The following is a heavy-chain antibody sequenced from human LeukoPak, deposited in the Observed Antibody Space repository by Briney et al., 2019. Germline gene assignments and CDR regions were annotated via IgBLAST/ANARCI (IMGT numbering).Heavy chain of an antibody. V-gene: IGHV3-23*01. Sequence: GGSLRLSCAASGFTFSDYAMNWVRQAPGKGLEWVSSITGNGATTYYADSVKGRFTIPRDNSQNTLYLQMNSLYCSKGGYSFGVLHYFEYWGQGALVTVSS. CDR3: VLHYFEY. CDR2: ITGNGATT. J-gene: IGHJ4*02. CDR1: GFTFSDYA. D-gene: IGHD5-18*01.